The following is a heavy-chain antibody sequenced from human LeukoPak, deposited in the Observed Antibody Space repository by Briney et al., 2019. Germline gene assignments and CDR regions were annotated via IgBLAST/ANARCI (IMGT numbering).Heavy chain of an antibody. CDR1: GFTFSSYA. CDR3: AKLRYSGSLKGAIDI. D-gene: IGHD1-26*01. J-gene: IGHJ3*02. Sequence: GGSLRLSCATSGFTFSSYAMNWVRQAPGKGLEWASGISDSGGNPYYADSVKGRFTISRDNSKNTLYLQMNSLRAEDMAVYYCAKLRYSGSLKGAIDIWGQGTMVTVSS. V-gene: IGHV3-23*01. CDR2: ISDSGGNP.